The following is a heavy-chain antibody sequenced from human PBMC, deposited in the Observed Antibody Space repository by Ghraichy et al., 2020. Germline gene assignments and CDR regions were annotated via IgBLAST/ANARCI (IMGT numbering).Heavy chain of an antibody. CDR3: ARIATIEGY. CDR2: INHGGST. V-gene: IGHV4-34*01. CDR1: GTSFSDYY. D-gene: IGHD5-12*01. Sequence: SETLSLTCAVYGTSFSDYYWSWIRQPPGKGLEWIGEINHGGSTSYNPSLKSRVTISIDTSKNQFSLKLNSVTAADTAVYYCARIATIEGYWGQGTLVTVSS. J-gene: IGHJ4*02.